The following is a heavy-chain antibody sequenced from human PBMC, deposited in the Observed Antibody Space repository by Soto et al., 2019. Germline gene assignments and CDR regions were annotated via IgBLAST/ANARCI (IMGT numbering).Heavy chain of an antibody. V-gene: IGHV1-18*01. Sequence: ASVKVSCKASGYTFTSYGISWVRQAPGQGLEWMGWISAYNGNTNYAQKLQGRVTMTIDTSTSTAYMELRSLRSDDTAVYYCARLDGYYDSSGYRNQFDYWGQGTLVTVS. CDR1: GYTFTSYG. D-gene: IGHD3-22*01. CDR3: ARLDGYYDSSGYRNQFDY. CDR2: ISAYNGNT. J-gene: IGHJ4*02.